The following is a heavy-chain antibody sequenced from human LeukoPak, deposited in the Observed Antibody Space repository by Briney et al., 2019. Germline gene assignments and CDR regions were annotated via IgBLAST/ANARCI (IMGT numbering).Heavy chain of an antibody. D-gene: IGHD3-22*01. CDR1: GGSISSYY. CDR3: ARDNDSSSDAFDI. Sequence: SETLSLTCTVSGGSISSYYWSWIRQPPGKGLEWIGYIYYSGSTNYNPSLKSRVTISLDTSKNQFSLKLSSVTAADTAVYYCARDNDSSSDAFDIWGQGTMVTVSS. V-gene: IGHV4-59*12. CDR2: IYYSGST. J-gene: IGHJ3*02.